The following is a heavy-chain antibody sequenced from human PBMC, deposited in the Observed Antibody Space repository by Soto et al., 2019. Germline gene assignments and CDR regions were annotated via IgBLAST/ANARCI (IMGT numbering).Heavy chain of an antibody. CDR1: GFTFSSYA. J-gene: IGHJ4*02. V-gene: IGHV3-33*08. D-gene: IGHD6-13*01. CDR3: ARDHGSSWYLAY. CDR2: IWYDGSNK. Sequence: QVQLVESGGGVVQPERSLRLSCAASGFTFSSYAIHWVRQAPGKGLEWLALIWYDGSNKYYADSVKGRFTISRDNSKNTLYLQMNSLRDDDTAVYYCARDHGSSWYLAYWGQGTLVTVSS.